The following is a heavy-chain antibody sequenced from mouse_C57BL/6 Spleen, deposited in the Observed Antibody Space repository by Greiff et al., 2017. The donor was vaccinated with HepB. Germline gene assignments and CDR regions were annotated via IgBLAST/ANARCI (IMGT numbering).Heavy chain of an antibody. J-gene: IGHJ1*03. CDR2: IDPSDSET. Sequence: QVQLKQPGAELVRPGSSVKLSCKASGYTFTSYWMHWVKQRPIQGLEWIGNIDPSDSETHYNQKFKDKATLTVDKSSSTAYMQLSSLTSEDSAVYYCARWSPNWYFDVWGTGTTVTVSS. CDR1: GYTFTSYW. CDR3: ARWSPNWYFDV. V-gene: IGHV1-52*01.